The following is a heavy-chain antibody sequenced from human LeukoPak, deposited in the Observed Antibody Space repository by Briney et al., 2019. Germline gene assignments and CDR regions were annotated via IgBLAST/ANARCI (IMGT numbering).Heavy chain of an antibody. CDR1: GFTFSSYS. V-gene: IGHV3-21*01. CDR2: ISSSSSYI. CDR3: ARDADNCGGDCYPRFDY. D-gene: IGHD2-21*02. J-gene: IGHJ4*02. Sequence: PGGSLRLSCAASGFTFSSYSMNWVRQAPGKGLEWVSSISSSSSYIYYADSVKGRFTISRDNAKNSLYLQMNSLRAEDTAVYYCARDADNCGGDCYPRFDYWCQGTLVTVSS.